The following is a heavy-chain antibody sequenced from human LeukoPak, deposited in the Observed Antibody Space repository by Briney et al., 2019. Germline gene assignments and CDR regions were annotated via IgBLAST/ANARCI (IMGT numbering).Heavy chain of an antibody. CDR1: GFTFSSYS. D-gene: IGHD1-26*01. CDR2: ISSSSSSI. V-gene: IGHV3-48*01. CDR3: ARVVGSYYGYFDY. Sequence: GGSLRLSCAASGFTFSSYSMNWVRQAQGRWLEWVSYISSSSSSIYYADSVKGRFTISRDNAKNSLYLQMNSLRAEDTAVYYCARVVGSYYGYFDYWGQGTLVTVSS. J-gene: IGHJ4*02.